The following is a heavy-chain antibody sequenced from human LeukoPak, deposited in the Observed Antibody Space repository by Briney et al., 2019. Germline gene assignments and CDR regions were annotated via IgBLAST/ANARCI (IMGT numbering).Heavy chain of an antibody. CDR3: ARSLTYYYDSSGYCPYYFDY. Sequence: PGGSLRLSCAASGFTFSSYSMNWVRQAPGQGLEWVSYISSSSSTIYYADSVKGRFTISRDNAKNSLYLQMNSLRAEDTAVYYCARSLTYYYDSSGYCPYYFDYWGQGTLVTVSS. D-gene: IGHD3-22*01. V-gene: IGHV3-48*01. J-gene: IGHJ4*02. CDR2: ISSSSSTI. CDR1: GFTFSSYS.